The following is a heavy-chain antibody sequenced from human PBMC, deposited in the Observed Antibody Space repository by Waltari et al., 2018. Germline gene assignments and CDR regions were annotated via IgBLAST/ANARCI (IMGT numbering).Heavy chain of an antibody. D-gene: IGHD5-12*01. CDR2: IYYSGST. J-gene: IGHJ4*02. CDR1: GGSISSSSYY. V-gene: IGHV4-39*01. CDR3: ARRRRGYNPTAFDY. Sequence: QLQLQESGPGLVKPSETLSLTCTVSGGSISSSSYYWGWIRQPPGKGLEWIGSIYYSGSTYYHPSLKSRVTISVDTSKNQFSLKLSSVTAADTAVYYCARRRRGYNPTAFDYWGQGTLVTVSS.